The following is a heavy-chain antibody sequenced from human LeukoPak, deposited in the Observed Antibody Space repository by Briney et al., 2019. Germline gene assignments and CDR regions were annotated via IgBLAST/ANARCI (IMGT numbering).Heavy chain of an antibody. CDR2: INSDGSST. CDR1: GFTFSSYW. D-gene: IGHD3-10*01. J-gene: IGHJ6*02. V-gene: IGHV3-74*01. Sequence: PGGSLRLSCAASGFTFSSYWMHWVRQAPGKGLVWVSRINSDGSSTTYADSVKGRFTISRDNAKNTLYLQMSSLRAEDTAVYFCARDYGRSRDYGMDVWGQGTTVTVSS. CDR3: ARDYGRSRDYGMDV.